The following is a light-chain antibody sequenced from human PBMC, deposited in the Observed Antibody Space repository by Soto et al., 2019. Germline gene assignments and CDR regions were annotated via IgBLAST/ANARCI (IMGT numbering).Light chain of an antibody. CDR3: QQYGSSPLT. CDR1: QTVRNNY. J-gene: IGKJ4*01. V-gene: IGKV3-20*01. CDR2: DAS. Sequence: ESVLGQSPDTLSFSPWERTTLSCRSSQTVRNNYLAWYQQKPGQAPTLLIYDASNRATGIPDRFSGGGSGTDFTLTISRLEPEDFAVYYCQQYGSSPLTFGGGTKWIS.